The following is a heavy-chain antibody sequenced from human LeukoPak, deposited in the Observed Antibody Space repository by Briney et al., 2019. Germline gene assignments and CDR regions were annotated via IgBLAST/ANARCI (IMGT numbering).Heavy chain of an antibody. V-gene: IGHV3-11*06. J-gene: IGHJ4*02. Sequence: GGSLRLSCAASGFTFSDYYMSWIRQAPGKGLEWVSYISSSSSYTNYADSVKGRFTISRDNAKNSLYLQMNSLRAEDTAVYYCARGRCGYNCGSEFYYWGQGTLVTVSS. CDR3: ARGRCGYNCGSEFYY. CDR1: GFTFSDYY. D-gene: IGHD5-24*01. CDR2: ISSSSSYT.